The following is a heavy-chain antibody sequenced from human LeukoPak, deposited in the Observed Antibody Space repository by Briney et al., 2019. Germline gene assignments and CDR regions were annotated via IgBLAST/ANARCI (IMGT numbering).Heavy chain of an antibody. CDR1: GFTVSSKY. J-gene: IGHJ4*02. CDR2: IYTAGST. D-gene: IGHD2-2*01. V-gene: IGHV3-53*05. Sequence: GGSLRLSCAASGFTVSSKYMGWVRQAPGRGLEWVSVIYTAGSTYYTDSVKGRFTISRDNSKNTLYLQMNSLRAEDTAVYYCASQEDIVVVPAAKYPDCYFDYWGQGTLVTVSS. CDR3: ASQEDIVVVPAAKYPDCYFDY.